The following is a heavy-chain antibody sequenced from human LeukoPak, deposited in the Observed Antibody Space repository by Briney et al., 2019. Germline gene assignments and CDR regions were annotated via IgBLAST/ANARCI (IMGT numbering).Heavy chain of an antibody. CDR3: AKGKRMTTVTTTGAFDI. CDR2: ISYDGSNK. J-gene: IGHJ3*02. V-gene: IGHV3-30*18. Sequence: GGSLRLSCAASGFTFSSYGMHWVRQAPGKGLEWVAVISYDGSNKYYADSVKGRFTISRDNSKNTLYLQMNSLRAEDTAVYYCAKGKRMTTVTTTGAFDIWGQGTMVTVSS. D-gene: IGHD4-11*01. CDR1: GFTFSSYG.